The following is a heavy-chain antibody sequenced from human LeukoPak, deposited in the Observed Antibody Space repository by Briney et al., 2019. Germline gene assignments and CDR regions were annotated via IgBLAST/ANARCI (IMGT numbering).Heavy chain of an antibody. J-gene: IGHJ4*02. CDR3: ARVPSRGGYYYDY. Sequence: PGGSLRPSCAASGFTLSNSVMSWVRQAPGKGLEWVSSMSGSDGKTYYADSVKGRFSISRDNSENTLYLQMTSLRVEDMAVYHCARVPSRGGYYYDYWGQGTQVTVSS. V-gene: IGHV3-23*01. CDR2: MSGSDGKT. CDR1: GFTLSNSV. D-gene: IGHD3-22*01.